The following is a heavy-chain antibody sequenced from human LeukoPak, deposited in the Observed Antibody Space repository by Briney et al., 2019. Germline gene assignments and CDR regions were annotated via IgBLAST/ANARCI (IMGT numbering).Heavy chain of an antibody. CDR3: TTPYYYGSGTITPIYYFDY. V-gene: IGHV3-15*01. J-gene: IGHJ4*02. Sequence: GTLSLTCGVSVGSINSGNWWTWVRQSPGKGLEWIGRIKSRTDGGTTDYAAPVKGKFTISRDDSKNTLYLQMNRLNTEDTAVYYCTTPYYYGSGTITPIYYFDYWGQGTLVTVSS. CDR1: VGSINSGNW. D-gene: IGHD3-10*01. CDR2: IKSRTDGGTT.